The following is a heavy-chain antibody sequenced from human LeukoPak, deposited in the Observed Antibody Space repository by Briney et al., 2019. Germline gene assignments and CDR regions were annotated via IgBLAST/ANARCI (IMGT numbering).Heavy chain of an antibody. CDR2: ISYDGSNK. J-gene: IGHJ4*02. Sequence: ERSLRLSCAASGFTFSSYGMHWVRQAPGKGLEWVAVISYDGSNKYYADSVKGRFTISRDNSKNTLYLQMNSLRGEDTAVYYCAKTPGAINYYFDYWGQGTLVTVSS. CDR1: GFTFSSYG. V-gene: IGHV3-30*18. CDR3: AKTPGAINYYFDY. D-gene: IGHD2-2*01.